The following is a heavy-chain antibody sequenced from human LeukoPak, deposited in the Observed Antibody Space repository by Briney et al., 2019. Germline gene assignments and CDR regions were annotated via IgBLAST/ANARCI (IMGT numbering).Heavy chain of an antibody. CDR3: ATLEANYYDSSGYYYGGDY. V-gene: IGHV4-59*01. Sequence: SETLSLTCTVSGGSISSYYWSWIRQPPGKGLEWIGYIYYSGSTNYNPSLKSRVTISVDTSKNQFSLKLSSVTAADTAVYYCATLEANYYDSSGYYYGGDYWGQGTLVTVSS. CDR2: IYYSGST. J-gene: IGHJ4*02. CDR1: GGSISSYY. D-gene: IGHD3-22*01.